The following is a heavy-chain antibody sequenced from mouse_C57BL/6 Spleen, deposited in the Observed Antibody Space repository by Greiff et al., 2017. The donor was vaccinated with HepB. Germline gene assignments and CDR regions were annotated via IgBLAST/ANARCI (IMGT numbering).Heavy chain of an antibody. D-gene: IGHD2-5*01. CDR3: ARGYSNYVYYFDY. Sequence: EVHLVESEGGLVQPGSSMKLSCTASGFTFSDYYMAWVRQVPEKGLEWVANINYDGSSTYYLDSLKSRFIISRDNAKNILYLQMSSLKSEDTATYYCARGYSNYVYYFDYWGQGTTLTVSS. J-gene: IGHJ2*01. CDR1: GFTFSDYY. V-gene: IGHV5-16*01. CDR2: INYDGSST.